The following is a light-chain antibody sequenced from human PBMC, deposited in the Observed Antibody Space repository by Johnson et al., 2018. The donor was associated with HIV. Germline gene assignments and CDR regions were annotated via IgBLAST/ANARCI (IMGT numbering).Light chain of an antibody. CDR3: GTWDSSLSAGV. V-gene: IGLV1-51*01. J-gene: IGLJ1*01. CDR2: DNN. Sequence: QSVLTQPPSVSAAPGQKVTISCSGSSSNIGNNYVSWYQQLPETAPKLLIYDNNKRPSGIPDRFSGSKSGTSATLGITGLQTGAEADYYCGTWDSSLSAGVFGTGTKVTFL. CDR1: SSNIGNNY.